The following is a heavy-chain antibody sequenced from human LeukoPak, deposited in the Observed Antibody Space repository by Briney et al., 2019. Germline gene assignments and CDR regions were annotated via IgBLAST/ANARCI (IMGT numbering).Heavy chain of an antibody. Sequence: GSSVKVSCKASGGTFSSYAISWVRQAPGQGLEWMGRIIPILGIANYAQKFQGRVTITTDESTSTAYMELSSLRSEDTAVYYCTREGASGWYWAFDYWGQGTLVTVSP. CDR2: IIPILGIA. CDR3: TREGASGWYWAFDY. D-gene: IGHD6-19*01. J-gene: IGHJ4*02. V-gene: IGHV1-69*04. CDR1: GGTFSSYA.